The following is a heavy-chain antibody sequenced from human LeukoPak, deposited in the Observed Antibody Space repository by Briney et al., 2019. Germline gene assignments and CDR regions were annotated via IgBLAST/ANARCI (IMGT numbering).Heavy chain of an antibody. J-gene: IGHJ4*02. Sequence: PGGSLRLSCAASGFSFSSYAMSCVRQAPGKGLEWVSATSASGGRTYYTDSVKGRFTISRDNSKNTLYLQMNSLRAEDTAVYYCAKDRIPTSGWESDYWGQGTLVTVSS. CDR1: GFSFSSYA. V-gene: IGHV3-23*01. CDR3: AKDRIPTSGWESDY. CDR2: TSASGGRT. D-gene: IGHD3-22*01.